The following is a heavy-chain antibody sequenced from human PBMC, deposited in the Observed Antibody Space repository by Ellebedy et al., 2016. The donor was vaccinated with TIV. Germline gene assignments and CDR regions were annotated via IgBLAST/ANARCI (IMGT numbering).Heavy chain of an antibody. J-gene: IGHJ4*02. Sequence: GESLKISXAASGFTFSSYSMNWVRQAPGKGLEWVSSISSSSSYIHYADSVKGRFTISRDNAKNSLFLQMNGLRAEDTAVYYCARDLGYDTSGYSGYWGQGTLVTVSS. D-gene: IGHD3-22*01. CDR3: ARDLGYDTSGYSGY. CDR1: GFTFSSYS. V-gene: IGHV3-21*01. CDR2: ISSSSSYI.